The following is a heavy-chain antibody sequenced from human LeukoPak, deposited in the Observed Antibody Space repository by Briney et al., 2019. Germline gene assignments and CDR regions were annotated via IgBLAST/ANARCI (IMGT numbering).Heavy chain of an antibody. D-gene: IGHD2-2*02. V-gene: IGHV3-43*01. CDR1: GFTFGDYT. J-gene: IGHJ4*02. CDR3: AKDSANTYLPDY. Sequence: GGSLRLSCAASGFTFGDYTMHWVRQTPGKGLEWVSLISWDGADTYYADSVKGLFTISRDNSKNPLYLQMNSLRTDDTALYYCAKDSANTYLPDYWGQGTLVTVSS. CDR2: ISWDGADT.